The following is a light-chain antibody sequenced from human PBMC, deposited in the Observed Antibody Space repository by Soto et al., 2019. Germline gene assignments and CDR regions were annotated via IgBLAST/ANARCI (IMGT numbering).Light chain of an antibody. J-gene: IGKJ1*01. CDR3: QQYSPSLPWT. Sequence: EIVLTQSPGTLSLSRGERATLSCRASQSVGTNYIAWYQQNPGQSPRLLIYRASIRATDTPDRFSGSGSGTEFTLNICGLQPEDFAFHVCQQYSPSLPWTFGQGTRVELK. CDR1: QSVGTNY. CDR2: RAS. V-gene: IGKV3-20*01.